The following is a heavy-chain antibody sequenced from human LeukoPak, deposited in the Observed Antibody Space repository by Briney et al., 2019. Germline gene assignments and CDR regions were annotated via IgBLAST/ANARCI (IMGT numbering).Heavy chain of an antibody. V-gene: IGHV3-66*01. D-gene: IGHD1-7*01. CDR1: GFTVSSDY. Sequence: GGSLRLSCAASGFTVSSDYMSWVRQAPGKGLEWVSVIYSGGSTYYADSVKGRFTISRDNSKNTLYLQMNSLRAEDTAVYYCARGNYVGYFNYWGQGTLVTVSS. CDR2: IYSGGST. J-gene: IGHJ4*02. CDR3: ARGNYVGYFNY.